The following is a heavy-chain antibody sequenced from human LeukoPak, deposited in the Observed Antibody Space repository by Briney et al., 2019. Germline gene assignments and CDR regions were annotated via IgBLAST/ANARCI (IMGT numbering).Heavy chain of an antibody. CDR2: IYGGGST. Sequence: GGSLRLSCAASGFAVSSNYMSWVRQAPGKGLEWVSVIYGGGSTYYADSVKGRFTISRDNSKNTLYLQMNSLRAEDTAVYYCAKELMVAATSRYYYYGMDVWGQGTTVTVSS. CDR3: AKELMVAATSRYYYYGMDV. CDR1: GFAVSSNY. D-gene: IGHD2-15*01. J-gene: IGHJ6*02. V-gene: IGHV3-53*01.